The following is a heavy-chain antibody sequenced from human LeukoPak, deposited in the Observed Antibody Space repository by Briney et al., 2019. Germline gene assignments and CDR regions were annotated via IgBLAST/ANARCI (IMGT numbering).Heavy chain of an antibody. CDR2: IRSSGTT. CDR3: TRDRFYVWFDP. V-gene: IGHV3-49*03. D-gene: IGHD3-16*01. CDR1: GFTYSHNG. J-gene: IGHJ5*02. Sequence: GGSLRLSCVASGFTYSHNGMHWFRQAPGKGLQWIGFIRSSGTTQYAASVKGRFTISRDDSKSIAYLQMNSLKAEDTAVYYCTRDRFYVWFDPWGQGTLVTVSS.